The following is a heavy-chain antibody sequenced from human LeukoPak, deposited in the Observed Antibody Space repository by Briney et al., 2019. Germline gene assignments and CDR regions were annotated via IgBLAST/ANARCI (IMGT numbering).Heavy chain of an antibody. Sequence: SSETLSLTCTVSGGSISSSSAYWGWIRQPPGKGLEWIGSIYYSKNTYYNPSLKSRVTISADTSKNQFSLTLGSVSATDTAVYYCVSPRGFSYGYFDYWGQGTLVTVSS. D-gene: IGHD5-18*01. J-gene: IGHJ4*02. CDR2: IYYSKNT. CDR3: VSPRGFSYGYFDY. V-gene: IGHV4-39*01. CDR1: GGSISSSSAY.